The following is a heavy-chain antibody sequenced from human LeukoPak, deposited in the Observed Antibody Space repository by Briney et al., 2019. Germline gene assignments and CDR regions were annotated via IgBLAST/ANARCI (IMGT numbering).Heavy chain of an antibody. CDR3: AKDTRYSGTYWSAFDI. J-gene: IGHJ3*02. Sequence: GGSLRLSCAASGFTFSSYAMSWVRQAPGKGLEWVSAISGSGGSTYYADSVKGRFTISRDNSKNTLYLQMNSLRGEDTAIYYCAKDTRYSGTYWSAFDIWGHGTMVTVSS. D-gene: IGHD1-26*01. CDR1: GFTFSSYA. V-gene: IGHV3-23*01. CDR2: ISGSGGST.